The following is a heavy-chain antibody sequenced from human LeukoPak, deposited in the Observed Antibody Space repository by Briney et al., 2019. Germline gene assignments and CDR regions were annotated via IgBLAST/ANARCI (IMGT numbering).Heavy chain of an antibody. Sequence: SETLSLTCTVSGGSISSHYWSWIRQPPGKGLEWIGYIYYSGSTNYNPSLKSRVTISVDTSKSQFSLKLSSVTAADTAVYYCARDGSGSSSPGFDYWGQGTLVTVSS. D-gene: IGHD6-6*01. CDR2: IYYSGST. V-gene: IGHV4-59*11. CDR3: ARDGSGSSSPGFDY. CDR1: GGSISSHY. J-gene: IGHJ4*02.